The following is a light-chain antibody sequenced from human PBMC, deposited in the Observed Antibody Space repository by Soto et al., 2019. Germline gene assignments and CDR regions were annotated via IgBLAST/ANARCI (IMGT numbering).Light chain of an antibody. J-gene: IGKJ1*01. CDR2: GAS. CDR1: QSVSSN. Sequence: EIVLTQSPATLSLSPGERATLSCRASQSVSSNLAWYQQKPGQAPRLLISGASSRATGIPDRFSGSGSGTDFTLTISSLEPEDFAVYYCQQYGRSPPWTFGQRTKVDI. CDR3: QQYGRSPPWT. V-gene: IGKV3-20*01.